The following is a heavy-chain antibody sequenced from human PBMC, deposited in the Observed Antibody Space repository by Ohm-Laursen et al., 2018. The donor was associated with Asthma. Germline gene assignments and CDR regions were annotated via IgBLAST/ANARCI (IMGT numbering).Heavy chain of an antibody. Sequence: ASVKVSCKASGYTFTGYYMHWVRQAPGQGLEWMGRVNPDSGGTDYAQKFQGRVTMTRDTSISKAYMELSRLRSDDTAVYYCARDPYFHFDYWGQGTLVTVSS. J-gene: IGHJ4*02. D-gene: IGHD3-10*01. V-gene: IGHV1-2*06. CDR2: VNPDSGGT. CDR1: GYTFTGYY. CDR3: ARDPYFHFDY.